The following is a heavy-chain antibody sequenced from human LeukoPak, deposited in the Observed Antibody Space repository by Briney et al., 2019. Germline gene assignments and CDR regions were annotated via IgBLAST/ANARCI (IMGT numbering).Heavy chain of an antibody. CDR2: IIPIFGTA. Sequence: SVKVSCKASGGTFSNYAISWVRQAPGQGLEWMGRIIPIFGTANYAQKFQGRVMIIADKFTSTVYMELSSLRSEDTAVYYCARGEKAATGNKYYYYGMDVWGQGTTVTVSS. D-gene: IGHD6-13*01. V-gene: IGHV1-69*06. J-gene: IGHJ6*02. CDR1: GGTFSNYA. CDR3: ARGEKAATGNKYYYYGMDV.